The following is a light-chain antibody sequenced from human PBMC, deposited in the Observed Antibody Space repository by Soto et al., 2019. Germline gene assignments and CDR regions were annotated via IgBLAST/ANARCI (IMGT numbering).Light chain of an antibody. CDR2: VGTGGIVG. CDR3: GADHGSGSNFVV. V-gene: IGLV9-49*01. J-gene: IGLJ2*01. CDR1: SGYSNYK. Sequence: QPVLTQPPSASASLGASVTLTCTLSSGYSNYKVDWYQQRPGKGPRFVMRVGTGGIVGSKGDGIPDRFSVLGSGLNRYLTIKNIQEEDESDYHCGADHGSGSNFVVFGGGTKVTAL.